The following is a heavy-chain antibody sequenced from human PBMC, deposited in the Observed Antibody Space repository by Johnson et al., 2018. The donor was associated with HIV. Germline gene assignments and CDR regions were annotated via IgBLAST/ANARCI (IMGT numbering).Heavy chain of an antibody. V-gene: IGHV3-30*03. D-gene: IGHD3-22*01. CDR2: ISYDGSNK. Sequence: QVQLVESGGGVVRPGGSLRLSCAASGFTFDDYGMSWVRQAPGKGLEWVAVISYDGSNKYYADSVKGRFTISRDNSKNTLYLQMNSLRAEDTAVYYCARDGTRYYYDSSGSRGTFDIWGQGTMVTVSS. CDR1: GFTFDDYG. J-gene: IGHJ3*02. CDR3: ARDGTRYYYDSSGSRGTFDI.